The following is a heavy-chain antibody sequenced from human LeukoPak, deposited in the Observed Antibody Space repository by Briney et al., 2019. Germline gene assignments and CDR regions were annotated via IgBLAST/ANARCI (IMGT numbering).Heavy chain of an antibody. D-gene: IGHD3-3*01. J-gene: IGHJ4*02. CDR2: INPNSGGT. V-gene: IGHV1-2*04. CDR1: GYTFTGYY. CDR3: ARSATYYDFWSGYQIRPFDY. Sequence: ASVKVSCKASGYTFTGYYMHWVRQAPGQGLEWMGWINPNSGGTNYAQKFQGWVTMTRDTSISTAYMELSRLRSDDTAVYYCARSATYYDFWSGYQIRPFDYWGQGTLVTVSS.